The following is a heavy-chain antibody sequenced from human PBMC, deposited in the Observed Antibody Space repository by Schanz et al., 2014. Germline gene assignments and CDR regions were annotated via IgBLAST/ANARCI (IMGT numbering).Heavy chain of an antibody. CDR1: GGSISSGGYS. J-gene: IGHJ6*02. V-gene: IGHV4-30-4*07. Sequence: QVQLQESGPGLVKPSQTLSLTCAVSGGSISSGGYSWNWIRQPPGKGLEWIVYIYYSGSTYYNPSLKSRVTISLDPSKNQFPRKLSSVTAADTAVYYCARGGRTTYNYYYGMDVWGQGTTVTVSS. D-gene: IGHD1-1*01. CDR3: ARGGRTTYNYYYGMDV. CDR2: IYYSGST.